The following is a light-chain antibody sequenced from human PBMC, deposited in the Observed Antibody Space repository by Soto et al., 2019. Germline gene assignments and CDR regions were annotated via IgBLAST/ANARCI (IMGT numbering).Light chain of an antibody. CDR3: GSYAGSSNV. CDR1: TSDVGGCNY. J-gene: IGLJ1*01. V-gene: IGLV2-8*01. CDR2: EVN. Sequence: TQAPGASGTPGKSVGISCTGTTSDVGGCNYVSCYQQHPGKAPKLMIYEVNKRPSGVPDRFSGSTSGNTASLTVSGLQAEDEADYYCGSYAGSSNVFGTGTKVTVL.